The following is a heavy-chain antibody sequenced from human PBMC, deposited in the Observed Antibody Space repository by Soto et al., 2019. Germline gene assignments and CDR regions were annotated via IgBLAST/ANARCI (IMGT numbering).Heavy chain of an antibody. CDR3: ASSNYDILTGYYPFDY. CDR2: ISSSGSTI. J-gene: IGHJ4*02. Sequence: PGGSLRLSCAASGFTFSSYEMNWVRQAPGKGLEWVSYISSSGSTIYYADSVKGRFTISRDNAKNSLYLQMNSLRAEDTAVYYCASSNYDILTGYYPFDYWGQGTLVTVSS. V-gene: IGHV3-48*03. CDR1: GFTFSSYE. D-gene: IGHD3-9*01.